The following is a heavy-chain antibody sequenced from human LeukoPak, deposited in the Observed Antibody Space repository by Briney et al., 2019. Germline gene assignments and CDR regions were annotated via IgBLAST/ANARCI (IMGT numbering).Heavy chain of an antibody. CDR1: GGSISSGGYS. CDR3: ARDQMEYSSSNWFDP. Sequence: SETLSLTCAVSGGSISSGGYSWSWIRQPPGKGLEWIGRIYTSGSTNYNPSLKSRVTISVDTSKNQFSLKLSSVTAADTAVYYCARDQMEYSSSNWFDPWGQGTLVTVSS. V-gene: IGHV4-61*02. J-gene: IGHJ5*02. D-gene: IGHD6-6*01. CDR2: IYTSGST.